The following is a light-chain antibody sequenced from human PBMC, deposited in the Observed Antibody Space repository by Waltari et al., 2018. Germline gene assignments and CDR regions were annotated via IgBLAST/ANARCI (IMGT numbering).Light chain of an antibody. CDR3: CSYAGSNSWV. CDR2: EVY. CDR1: SSNIGIYNL. V-gene: IGLV2-23*02. J-gene: IGLJ3*02. Sequence: QSALIQPASVSGSPGKSITIPCTGTSSNIGIYNLVSWYQQYPGKAPKVMISEVYKRPSGVSNRFSGSKSGNTASLTISGLQAEDETDYYCCSYAGSNSWVFGGGTKVTVL.